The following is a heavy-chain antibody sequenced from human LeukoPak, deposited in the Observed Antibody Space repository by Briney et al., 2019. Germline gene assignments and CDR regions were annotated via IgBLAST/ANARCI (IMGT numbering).Heavy chain of an antibody. CDR3: ARELAMAGTFDY. CDR1: GFTFSSYA. J-gene: IGHJ4*02. Sequence: PGGSLRLSCAASGFTFSSYAMSWVRHAPGKGLEWVSALYSGGSTYYADSVEGRFTISRDNSKNTLYLHLNNLRAEDTAVYYCARELAMAGTFDYWGQGTLVTVSS. CDR2: LYSGGST. D-gene: IGHD6-19*01. V-gene: IGHV3-23*03.